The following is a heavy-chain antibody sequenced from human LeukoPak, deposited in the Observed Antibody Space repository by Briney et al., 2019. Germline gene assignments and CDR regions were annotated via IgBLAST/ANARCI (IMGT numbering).Heavy chain of an antibody. J-gene: IGHJ4*02. Sequence: ASVKVSCKASGGTFSSYAISWVRQAPGQGLEWMGRIIPIFGIANYAQKFQGRVTITADKSTSTAYMELSSLRSEETAVYYCARGPYCSITTCYYAGGWGGWGQGTLVTVSS. CDR2: IIPIFGIA. CDR1: GGTFSSYA. CDR3: ARGPYCSITTCYYAGGWGG. V-gene: IGHV1-69*04. D-gene: IGHD2-2*01.